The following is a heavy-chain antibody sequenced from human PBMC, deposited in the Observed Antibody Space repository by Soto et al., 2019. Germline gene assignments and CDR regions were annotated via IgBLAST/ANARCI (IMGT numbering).Heavy chain of an antibody. D-gene: IGHD5-12*01. J-gene: IGHJ4*02. V-gene: IGHV1-24*01. Sequence: ASVKVSCKVSGYTLTELSMHWVRQAPGKGLEWMGGFDPEDGETIYAQKFQGRVTMTEDTSTDTAYMELSSLRSEDTALYYCATVFSRWLQVDYWGQGTLVTVSS. CDR1: GYTLTELS. CDR2: FDPEDGET. CDR3: ATVFSRWLQVDY.